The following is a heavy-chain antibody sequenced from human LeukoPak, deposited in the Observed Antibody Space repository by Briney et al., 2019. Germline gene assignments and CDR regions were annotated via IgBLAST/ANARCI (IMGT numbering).Heavy chain of an antibody. D-gene: IGHD3-22*01. CDR1: GFTFSNYS. CDR3: ARGGSSGSMIY. Sequence: GGSLRLSCAASGFTFSNYSMNWVRQAPGKGLEWFSYISSSSSTIYYADSVKGRFTISRDNAKNSLYLQMNSLRAEDTAVYYCARGGSSGSMIYWGQGTLVTVSS. CDR2: ISSSSSTI. V-gene: IGHV3-48*01. J-gene: IGHJ4*02.